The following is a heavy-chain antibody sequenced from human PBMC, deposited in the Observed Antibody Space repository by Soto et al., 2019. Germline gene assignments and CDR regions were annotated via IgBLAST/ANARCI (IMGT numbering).Heavy chain of an antibody. Sequence: GGSLRLSCAASGFTFKSNAMHWVRQAPGKGLEWVAVISYDGSNKHYTDSVKGRFTISRDNSKNTLYLQMSGLRPEDTAVYYCTSSSVSDIVVVAAASELDYWGQGTLVTVSS. J-gene: IGHJ4*02. CDR3: TSSSVSDIVVVAAASELDY. D-gene: IGHD2-15*01. CDR1: GFTFKSNA. CDR2: ISYDGSNK. V-gene: IGHV3-30*04.